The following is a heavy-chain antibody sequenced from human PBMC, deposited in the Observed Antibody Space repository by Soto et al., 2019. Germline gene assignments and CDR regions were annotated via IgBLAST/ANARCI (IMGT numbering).Heavy chain of an antibody. D-gene: IGHD3-22*01. CDR3: ARGGTSMIVVGAFDD. Sequence: EVKLLESGGGLVQPGGSLRLSCAASGFTFSSYSMSWVRQAPGKGLEWVSHITASRGATYYADSVKGRFTISRDSSRNTLYLQMNSLRVEDTALYYCARGGTSMIVVGAFDDWGQGALVTVSS. J-gene: IGHJ4*02. CDR2: ITASRGAT. CDR1: GFTFSSYS. V-gene: IGHV3-23*01.